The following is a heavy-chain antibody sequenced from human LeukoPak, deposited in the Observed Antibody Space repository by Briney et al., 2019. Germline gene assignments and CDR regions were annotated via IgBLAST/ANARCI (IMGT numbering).Heavy chain of an antibody. D-gene: IGHD3-10*01. V-gene: IGHV3-74*01. Sequence: PGGSLRLSCAASGFTFSDYWIHWVRQAPGKGLVWVSRINTDGSITNYADSVKGRFSISRGNAKNTLYLQMSSLRAEDTAVYYCARDRGPRTGFMVREAYDYWGQGTLVTLSS. CDR2: INTDGSIT. J-gene: IGHJ4*02. CDR1: GFTFSDYW. CDR3: ARDRGPRTGFMVREAYDY.